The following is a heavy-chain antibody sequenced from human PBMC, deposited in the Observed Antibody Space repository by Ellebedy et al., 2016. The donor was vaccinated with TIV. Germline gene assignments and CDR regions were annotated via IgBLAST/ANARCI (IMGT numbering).Heavy chain of an antibody. Sequence: SETLSLTCAVYGGSFGDNYWSWVRQPPGKGLEWIGEINHSGSTNYNPSLKSRVTISVDTSKNQFSLKLSSVTAADTAVYYCARGTGDSGYWGQGTLVTVSS. J-gene: IGHJ4*02. V-gene: IGHV4-34*01. D-gene: IGHD7-27*01. CDR1: GGSFGDNY. CDR2: INHSGST. CDR3: ARGTGDSGY.